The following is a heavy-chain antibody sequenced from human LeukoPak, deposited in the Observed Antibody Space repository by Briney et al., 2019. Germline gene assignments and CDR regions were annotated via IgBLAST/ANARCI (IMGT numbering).Heavy chain of an antibody. D-gene: IGHD4-17*01. Sequence: KPGGSLRLSCAASGFTFSSYSMNWVRQAPGKGLGWVSSISSSSSYIYYTDSVKGRLTISRDNAENSLYLQINSLRAEDTAVYYCARRIYGDYAAHDAFDIWGQGTMVTVSS. CDR2: ISSSSSYI. J-gene: IGHJ3*02. CDR1: GFTFSSYS. CDR3: ARRIYGDYAAHDAFDI. V-gene: IGHV3-21*01.